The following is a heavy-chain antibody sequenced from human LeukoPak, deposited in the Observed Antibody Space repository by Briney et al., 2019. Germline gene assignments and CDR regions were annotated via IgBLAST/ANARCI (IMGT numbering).Heavy chain of an antibody. CDR1: GYTFTGYY. V-gene: IGHV1-2*06. Sequence: ASVKVSCKASGYTFTGYYMHWVRQAPGQGLEWMGRINPNSGGTNYAQKFQGRVTMTRDTSISTAYMELSRLRSDDTAVYYCARVGYSGSWYWFDPWGQGTLVTVSS. CDR3: ARVGYSGSWYWFDP. J-gene: IGHJ5*02. D-gene: IGHD6-13*01. CDR2: INPNSGGT.